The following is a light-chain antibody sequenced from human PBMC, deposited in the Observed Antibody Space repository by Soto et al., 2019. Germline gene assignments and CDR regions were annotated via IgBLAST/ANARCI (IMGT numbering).Light chain of an antibody. CDR3: SSYTTSNTRQIV. CDR1: SSDVGGYNY. V-gene: IGLV2-14*03. J-gene: IGLJ1*01. CDR2: DVT. Sequence: QSVLTQPASVSGSPGQSITISCTGTSSDVGGYNYVSWYQHHPGKAPKLIIYDVTNRPSGVSNPFSGSKSGNTASLTISGLQPEDEADYYCSSYTTSNTRQIVFRNGTKVTVL.